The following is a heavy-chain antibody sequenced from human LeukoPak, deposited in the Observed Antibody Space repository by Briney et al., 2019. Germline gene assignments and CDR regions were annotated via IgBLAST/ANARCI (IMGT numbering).Heavy chain of an antibody. J-gene: IGHJ4*02. CDR3: ARAKAVAGKIDY. CDR2: ISYDGSNK. Sequence: GRSLRLSCAASGFTFSSYAMHWARQAPGKGLEWVAVISYDGSNKYYADSVKGRFTISRDNSKNTLYLQMNSLRAEDTAVYYCARAKAVAGKIDYWGQGTLATVSS. D-gene: IGHD6-19*01. CDR1: GFTFSSYA. V-gene: IGHV3-30*04.